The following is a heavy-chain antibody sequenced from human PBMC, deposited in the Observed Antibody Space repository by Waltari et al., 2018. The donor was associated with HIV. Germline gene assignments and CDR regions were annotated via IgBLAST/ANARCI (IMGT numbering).Heavy chain of an antibody. Sequence: QVQLVQSGAEVKKPGASVKVSCKASGYTFTSYDINWVRQATGQGLGWMGWMNPKSGNTGYAQKFQGRVTMTRNTSISTAYMELSSLRSEDTAVYYCARFGYCSSTSCYYYYYYGMDVWGQGTT. D-gene: IGHD2-2*03. CDR2: MNPKSGNT. CDR1: GYTFTSYD. V-gene: IGHV1-8*01. CDR3: ARFGYCSSTSCYYYYYYGMDV. J-gene: IGHJ6*02.